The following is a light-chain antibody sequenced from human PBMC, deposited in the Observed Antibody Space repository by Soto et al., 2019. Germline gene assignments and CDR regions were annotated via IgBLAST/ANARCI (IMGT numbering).Light chain of an antibody. Sequence: DIQMKQTPSMLSASVEDRVTITCRASQSISGLLSWYQQKPGKAPKLLIYEASSLESGVPSRFSGSGSGTEFTLIISGLQPDDFSTYYCQQNYRATPCTFGQGTKVDIK. CDR1: QSISGL. CDR2: EAS. V-gene: IGKV1-5*01. CDR3: QQNYRATPCT. J-gene: IGKJ1*01.